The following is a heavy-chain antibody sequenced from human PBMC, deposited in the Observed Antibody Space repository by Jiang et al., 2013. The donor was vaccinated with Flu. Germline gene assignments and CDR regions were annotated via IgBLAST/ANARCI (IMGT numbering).Heavy chain of an antibody. CDR1: GGTFSSYA. J-gene: IGHJ5*02. CDR2: IIPIFGTA. V-gene: IGHV1-69*01. CDR3: ASAAQLAAAWHWFDP. D-gene: IGHD6-13*01. Sequence: SCKASGGTFSSYAISWVRQAPGQGLEWMGGIIPIFGTANYAQKFQGRVTITADESTSTAYMELSSLRSEDTAVYYCASAAQLAAAWHWFDPWGQGTLVTVSS.